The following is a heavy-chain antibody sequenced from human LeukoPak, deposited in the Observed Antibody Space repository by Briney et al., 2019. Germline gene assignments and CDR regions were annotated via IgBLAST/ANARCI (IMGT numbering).Heavy chain of an antibody. D-gene: IGHD1-26*01. CDR2: IKLDGSEK. Sequence: GVALRLSCVASGFTFGKYWMSWVRQAPGKGLEWVANIKLDGSEKNYVDSVKGRFTISRGNTKNSLYLQMNSLRAEDTAVYYCARDYGGATRDAFDIWGQGTMVTVSS. J-gene: IGHJ3*02. CDR1: GFTFGKYW. CDR3: ARDYGGATRDAFDI. V-gene: IGHV3-7*03.